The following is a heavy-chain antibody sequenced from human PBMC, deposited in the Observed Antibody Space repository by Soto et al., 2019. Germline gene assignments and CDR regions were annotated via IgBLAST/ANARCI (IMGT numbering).Heavy chain of an antibody. CDR3: ARGGVYKPGYDHHYYYMDV. D-gene: IGHD5-12*01. J-gene: IGHJ6*03. V-gene: IGHV4-34*01. CDR2: INHSGST. Sequence: SETLSLTCAVYGGSFSGYYWSWIRQPPGKGLEWIGEINHSGSTNYNPSLKSRVTISVDTSKNQFSLKLSSVTAADTAVYYCARGGVYKPGYDHHYYYMDVWGKGTTVTVSS. CDR1: GGSFSGYY.